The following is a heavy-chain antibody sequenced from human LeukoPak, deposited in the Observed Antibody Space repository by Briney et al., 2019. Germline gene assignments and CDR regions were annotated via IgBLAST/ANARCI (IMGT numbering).Heavy chain of an antibody. J-gene: IGHJ4*02. V-gene: IGHV4-38-2*02. CDR1: GYSISSGYY. D-gene: IGHD4-23*01. CDR2: IYHSGST. Sequence: SETLSLTCTVSGYSISSGYYWGWIRQPPGKGLEWIGSIYHSGSTYYNPSLKSRLTISADTSKNQFSLRLSSVTAADTAVYYCVRVDNGGNYFDYWGQGALVTVSS. CDR3: VRVDNGGNYFDY.